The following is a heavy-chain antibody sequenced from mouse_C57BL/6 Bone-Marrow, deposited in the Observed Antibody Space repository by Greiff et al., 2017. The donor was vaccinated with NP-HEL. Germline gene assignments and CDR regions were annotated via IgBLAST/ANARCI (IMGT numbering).Heavy chain of an antibody. CDR3: ARKEYGSEDWYFDV. CDR1: GYTFTSYW. V-gene: IGHV1-64*01. CDR2: IHPNSGST. J-gene: IGHJ1*03. D-gene: IGHD1-1*01. Sequence: VQLQQPGAELVKPGASVKLSCKASGYTFTSYWMHWVKQRPGQGLEWIGMIHPNSGSTNYNEKFKSKATLTVDKSSSTAYMQLSSLTSEDSAVYYCARKEYGSEDWYFDVWGTGTSVTVSS.